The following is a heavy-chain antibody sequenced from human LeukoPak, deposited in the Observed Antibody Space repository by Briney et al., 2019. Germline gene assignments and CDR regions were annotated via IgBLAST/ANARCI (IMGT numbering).Heavy chain of an antibody. V-gene: IGHV3-23*01. J-gene: IGHJ6*02. CDR3: ARYSGSYEYYYYGMDV. Sequence: YPGGSLRLSCAASGFTFSSYGITWVRQAPGKGLEWVSTISATGGSTYYADSVKGRFTISRDNAKNSLYLQMNSLRAEDTAVYYCARYSGSYEYYYYGMDVWGQGTTVTVSS. CDR2: ISATGGST. D-gene: IGHD1-26*01. CDR1: GFTFSSYG.